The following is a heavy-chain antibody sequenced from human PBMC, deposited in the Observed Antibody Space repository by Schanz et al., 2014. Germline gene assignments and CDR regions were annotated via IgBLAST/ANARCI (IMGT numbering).Heavy chain of an antibody. V-gene: IGHV3-7*01. Sequence: EVQLVESGGGLVQPGGSLRLSCAASGFTFSSYWMSWVRQAPGKGLEWVANIKHDGGEKYYVDSLKGRFTISRDNAKNSLYLQMSSLRAEDTAVYYCVRIYSGYSGGYLDSWGQGTLVTVSS. J-gene: IGHJ4*02. D-gene: IGHD5-12*01. CDR1: GFTFSSYW. CDR2: IKHDGGEK. CDR3: VRIYSGYSGGYLDS.